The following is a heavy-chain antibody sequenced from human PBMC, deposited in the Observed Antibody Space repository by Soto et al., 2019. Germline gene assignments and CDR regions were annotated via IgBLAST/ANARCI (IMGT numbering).Heavy chain of an antibody. CDR2: IYYSGST. CDR3: ARHRQWEELVFDY. CDR1: GGSISSSSYY. V-gene: IGHV4-39*01. J-gene: IGHJ4*02. D-gene: IGHD1-26*01. Sequence: NPSETLSLTCTVSGGSISSSSYYWGWIRQPPGKGLEWIGSIYYSGSTYYNPSLKSRVTISVDTSKNQFSLKLSSVTAADTAVYYCARHRQWEELVFDYWGQGTLVTVSS.